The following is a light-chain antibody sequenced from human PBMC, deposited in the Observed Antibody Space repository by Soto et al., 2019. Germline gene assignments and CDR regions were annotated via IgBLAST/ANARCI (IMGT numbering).Light chain of an antibody. Sequence: IVLTQSPVTLSLSPGERATLSCRASQSVSSYLAWYQQKPGQAPRLLIYDASNRATGIPARFSGSGSGTDFTLTISSLEPEDFAVSYCQQRSNWPRLTFGGGTKVDIK. CDR1: QSVSSY. CDR2: DAS. V-gene: IGKV3-11*01. J-gene: IGKJ4*01. CDR3: QQRSNWPRLT.